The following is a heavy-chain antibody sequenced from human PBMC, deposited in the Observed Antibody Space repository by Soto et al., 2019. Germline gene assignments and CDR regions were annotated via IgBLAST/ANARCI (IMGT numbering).Heavy chain of an antibody. Sequence: EVQLVESGGDLVQPGGSLRLSCAASEFIFSSYNMNWVRQAPGKGLEWVSFISPSSNTIRYAESVKGRFTISRDNAKNSLYLQMNSLRAEDTAVYYCARVRMGYYFDYWGPGTLVTVSS. CDR2: ISPSSNTI. CDR1: EFIFSSYN. CDR3: ARVRMGYYFDY. V-gene: IGHV3-48*01. J-gene: IGHJ4*01. D-gene: IGHD2-8*01.